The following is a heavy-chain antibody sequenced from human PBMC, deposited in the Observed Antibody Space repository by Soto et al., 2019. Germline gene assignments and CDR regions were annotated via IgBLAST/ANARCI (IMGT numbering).Heavy chain of an antibody. Sequence: SETLSLTSAVYGGYFTGYSWTWIRQPPGKGLEWIGYIYYSGSTNYNPSLKSRVTISVDTSKNQFSLKLSSVTAADTAVYYCARARLSRSWWFDPWGQGTLVTVSS. CDR1: GGYFTGYS. D-gene: IGHD3-10*01. J-gene: IGHJ5*02. CDR3: ARARLSRSWWFDP. CDR2: IYYSGST. V-gene: IGHV4-59*01.